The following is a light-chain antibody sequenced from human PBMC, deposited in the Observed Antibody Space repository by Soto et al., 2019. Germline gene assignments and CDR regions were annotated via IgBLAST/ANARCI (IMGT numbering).Light chain of an antibody. V-gene: IGKV4-1*01. CDR1: QSVLYSSNNENS. Sequence: DIVMTQSPDSLAVSLGERATINCKSSQSVLYSSNNENSLAWYQQKPGQPPKLLIYWASTRESGVPDRFSGGGSGTDFTLTISSRQAEDVAVYYCQQYYSVPPTFGQGTKVEI. CDR3: QQYYSVPPT. CDR2: WAS. J-gene: IGKJ1*01.